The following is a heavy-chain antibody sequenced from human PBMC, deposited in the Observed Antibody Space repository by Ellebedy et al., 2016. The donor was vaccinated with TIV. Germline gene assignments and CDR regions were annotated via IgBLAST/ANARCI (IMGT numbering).Heavy chain of an antibody. J-gene: IGHJ4*02. CDR3: AGRYSYGSLDY. CDR1: GGSISGFY. D-gene: IGHD5-18*01. Sequence: LRLSXTVSGGSISGFYCSWIRQPPGKRLEWIGYIYSSGSNNYNPSLRSRVTMSVDSSKSRFSLKLSSVTAADTAVYYCAGRYSYGSLDYWGQGTLVAVSS. V-gene: IGHV4-59*01. CDR2: IYSSGSN.